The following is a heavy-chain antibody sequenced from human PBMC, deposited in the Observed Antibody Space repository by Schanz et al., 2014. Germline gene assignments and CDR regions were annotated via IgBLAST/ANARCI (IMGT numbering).Heavy chain of an antibody. CDR1: GFTFSSYA. D-gene: IGHD5-12*01. J-gene: IGHJ6*02. V-gene: IGHV3-74*02. CDR2: TSHDGSFT. CDR3: ARTYSGSKLGYGMDV. Sequence: EVQLLESGGGLVQPGGSLRLSCAASGFTFSSYAMHWVRQAPGKGLVWVSRTSHDGSFTPFADSVKGRFTISRDNAKNALYLQMNSLRDGDTAVYYCARTYSGSKLGYGMDVWGQGTTVTVSS.